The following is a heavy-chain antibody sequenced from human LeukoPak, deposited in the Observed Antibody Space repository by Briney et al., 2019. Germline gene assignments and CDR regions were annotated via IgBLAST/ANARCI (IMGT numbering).Heavy chain of an antibody. J-gene: IGHJ5*02. CDR2: IKQDGSEK. CDR3: ARDPGSGWWGGFDL. Sequence: GGSLRLSCAASRFNLDHYWMTWVRQAPGKGLEWVANIKQDGSEKVYLDSMKGRFTISRDNSRDSLYLQMNSLRPEDTAVYCARDPGSGWWGGFDLWGQGTLVTVSS. V-gene: IGHV3-7*01. D-gene: IGHD6-19*01. CDR1: RFNLDHYW.